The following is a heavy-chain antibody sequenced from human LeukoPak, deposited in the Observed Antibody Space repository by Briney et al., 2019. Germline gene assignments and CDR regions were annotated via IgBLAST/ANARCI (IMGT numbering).Heavy chain of an antibody. D-gene: IGHD1-26*01. Sequence: PGGSLRLSCAASGFTFSSYGMHWVRQAPGKGLEWVAFIRYDGSNRYYADSVKGRFTISRDNSKNTLYLQMNSLRAEDTAVYYCAKDLTGVGANMFDYWGQGTLVTVSS. CDR2: IRYDGSNR. CDR3: AKDLTGVGANMFDY. CDR1: GFTFSSYG. V-gene: IGHV3-30*02. J-gene: IGHJ4*02.